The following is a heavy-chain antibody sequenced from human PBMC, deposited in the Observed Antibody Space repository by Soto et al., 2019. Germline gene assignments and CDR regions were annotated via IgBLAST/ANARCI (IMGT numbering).Heavy chain of an antibody. V-gene: IGHV3-30*18. J-gene: IGHJ4*02. D-gene: IGHD3-22*01. CDR1: GFIFRSYG. Sequence: QVQLVESGGGVVQPGRSLGLSCAASGFIFRSYGMHWVRQAPGKGLEWVAAISYDGSNKFYVDPVKGRFTISRDNSKNTVDLQMNSLRVEDTAVFYCAKDTYYHDSSGYYTFDYWGQGTLVTVSS. CDR3: AKDTYYHDSSGYYTFDY. CDR2: ISYDGSNK.